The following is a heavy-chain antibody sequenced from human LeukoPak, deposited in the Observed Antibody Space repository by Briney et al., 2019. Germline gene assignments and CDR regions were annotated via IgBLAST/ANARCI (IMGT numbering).Heavy chain of an antibody. J-gene: IGHJ4*02. D-gene: IGHD4-17*01. CDR2: IRYDGSKK. CDR1: GFTFSSYG. Sequence: GGSLRLSCAASGFTFSSYGMHWVRQAPGKGLEWVAFIRYDGSKKHYADSVKGRFTISRDNSKNTLYLQMNSLRAEDTAVYYCARDTVYGGTDYWGQGTLVTVSS. V-gene: IGHV3-30*02. CDR3: ARDTVYGGTDY.